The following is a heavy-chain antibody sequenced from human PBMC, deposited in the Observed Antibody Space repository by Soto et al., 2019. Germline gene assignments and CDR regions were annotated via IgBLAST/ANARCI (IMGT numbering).Heavy chain of an antibody. CDR3: AKDSYNTMVRGVISDY. V-gene: IGHV3-9*01. D-gene: IGHD3-10*01. CDR2: ISWNSGSI. J-gene: IGHJ4*02. CDR1: GFPFDDYA. Sequence: EVQLVESGGGLVQPGRSLRLSCAASGFPFDDYAMHWVRQAPGKGLEWVSGISWNSGSIGYADSVKGRFTISRDNAKNSLYLQMNSLRAEDTALYYCAKDSYNTMVRGVISDYWGQGTLVTVSS.